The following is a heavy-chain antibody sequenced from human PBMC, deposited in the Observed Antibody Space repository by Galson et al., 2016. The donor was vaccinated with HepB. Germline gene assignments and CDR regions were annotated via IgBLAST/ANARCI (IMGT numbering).Heavy chain of an antibody. Sequence: SVKVSCKASGGTFSGYAITWVRQAPGQGLEWMGRIIPILGMTTYAQKFQGRVTITADKSTITAHMELSRLRSEDTAVYYCARSYDREHYDFYPYGMDVWGQGTTVTVSS. CDR1: GGTFSGYA. CDR2: IIPILGMT. V-gene: IGHV1-69*04. J-gene: IGHJ6*02. CDR3: ARSYDREHYDFYPYGMDV. D-gene: IGHD3-3*01.